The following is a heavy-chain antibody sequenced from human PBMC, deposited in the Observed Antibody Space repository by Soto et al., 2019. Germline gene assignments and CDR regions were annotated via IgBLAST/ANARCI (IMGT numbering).Heavy chain of an antibody. J-gene: IGHJ6*03. Sequence: GGSLRLSCAASGFTFSSYWMSWVRQAPGKGLEWVANIKQDGSEKYYVDSVKGRFTISRDNAKNSLYLQMNSLRAEDSAVYYCAREVRDLYYDFWSGYYYYYMDVWGKGTTVTVSS. CDR3: AREVRDLYYDFWSGYYYYYMDV. V-gene: IGHV3-7*01. CDR1: GFTFSSYW. D-gene: IGHD3-3*01. CDR2: IKQDGSEK.